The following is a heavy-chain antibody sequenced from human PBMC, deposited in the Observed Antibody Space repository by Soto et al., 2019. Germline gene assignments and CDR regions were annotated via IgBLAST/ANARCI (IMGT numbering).Heavy chain of an antibody. J-gene: IGHJ4*02. Sequence: QVQLVESGGGVVQPGRSLRLSCAASGFTFSSYGMHWVRQAPGKGLEWVAVISYDGSNKYYADSVKGRFTISRDNSKNTLYLQMNSLRAEDTAVYYCAKSRLLWFGELRPLDYWGQGTLVTVS. D-gene: IGHD3-10*01. CDR1: GFTFSSYG. CDR3: AKSRLLWFGELRPLDY. V-gene: IGHV3-30*18. CDR2: ISYDGSNK.